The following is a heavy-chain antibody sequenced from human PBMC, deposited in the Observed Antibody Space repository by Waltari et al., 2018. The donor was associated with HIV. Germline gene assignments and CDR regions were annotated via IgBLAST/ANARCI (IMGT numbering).Heavy chain of an antibody. D-gene: IGHD2-21*01. J-gene: IGHJ5*02. CDR1: NFRVVDNY. V-gene: IGHV3-53*05. Sequence: EVQLVTSGGRLLLPGGSLRLSCTASNFRVVDNYITWVRQAPGAGLGGVSVLYVDGTSHYSHSVRGRFIVSGDKSKNTVFLQMNNLIVEDTALYFCVKGVKFYGPWGQGTQVTVSP. CDR2: LYVDGTS. CDR3: VKGVKFYGP.